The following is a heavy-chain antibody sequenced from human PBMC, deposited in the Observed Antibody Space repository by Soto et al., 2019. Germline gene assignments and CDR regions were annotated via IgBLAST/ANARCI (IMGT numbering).Heavy chain of an antibody. CDR1: GFTFSNYG. D-gene: IGHD5-18*01. J-gene: IGHJ4*02. CDR2: IWYDGSYK. Sequence: QVQLVESGGGVVQPGRSLRLSCAASGFTFSNYGMHWVRQAPGKGLEWVAVIWYDGSYKYYADSVKGRFTISRDNSRTKLYLQMNSLGAEDTAVYYCAKDEGRYTYGLRDCRGQGTLVTVCS. CDR3: AKDEGRYTYGLRDC. V-gene: IGHV3-33*06.